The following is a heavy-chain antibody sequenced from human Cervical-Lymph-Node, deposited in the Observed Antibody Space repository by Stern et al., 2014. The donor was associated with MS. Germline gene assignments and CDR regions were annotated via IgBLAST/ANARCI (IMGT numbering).Heavy chain of an antibody. Sequence: VQLVESGPGLVKPSETLSLTCTVSGASISSYYWNWIRQPPGKGLEWIGNIYYAGTTNYNPSLKGRVAISLDTSKNQFSLILRSVSAADTAVYYCARKSLSMDHYFDSWGQGTLVTVSS. V-gene: IGHV4-59*01. CDR1: GASISSYY. D-gene: IGHD2-2*03. CDR3: ARKSLSMDHYFDS. J-gene: IGHJ4*02. CDR2: IYYAGTT.